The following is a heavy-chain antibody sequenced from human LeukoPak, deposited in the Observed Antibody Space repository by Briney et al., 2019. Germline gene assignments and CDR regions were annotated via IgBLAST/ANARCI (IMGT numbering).Heavy chain of an antibody. D-gene: IGHD6-13*01. V-gene: IGHV4-34*01. J-gene: IGHJ4*02. CDR3: ARVGYSSSWYRGGLDY. Sequence: SETLSLTCAVYGGSFSGYYWSWIRQPPGKGLEWIGEINHSGSTNYNPSLKSRVTISVDTSKNQFSLKLSSVTAADTAVYYCARVGYSSSWYRGGLDYWGQGTLVTVSS. CDR2: INHSGST. CDR1: GGSFSGYY.